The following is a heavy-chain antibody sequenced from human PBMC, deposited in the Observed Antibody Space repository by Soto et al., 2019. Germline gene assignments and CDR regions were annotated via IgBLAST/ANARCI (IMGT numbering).Heavy chain of an antibody. V-gene: IGHV4-59*12. CDR1: GGSISSYY. Sequence: SETLSLTCTVSGGSISSYYWSWIRQPPGKGLEWIGYIYYSGSTNYNPSLKSRVTISVDTSKNQFSLKLSSVTAADTAVYYCAKGDYDFWSGVDDAFDIWGQGTMVTVSS. D-gene: IGHD3-3*01. CDR3: AKGDYDFWSGVDDAFDI. CDR2: IYYSGST. J-gene: IGHJ3*02.